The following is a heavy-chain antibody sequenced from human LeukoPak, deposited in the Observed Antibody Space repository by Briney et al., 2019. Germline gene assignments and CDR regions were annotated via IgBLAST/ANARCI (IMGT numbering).Heavy chain of an antibody. CDR3: ARGRCSSTSCHYYYYYYMDV. CDR1: GFTFSSYG. V-gene: IGHV3-30*03. D-gene: IGHD2-2*01. J-gene: IGHJ6*03. Sequence: PGGSLRLSCAASGFTFSSYGMHWVRQAPGKGLEWVAVISYDGSNKYYADSVKGRFTISRDNSKNTLYLQMNSLRAEDTAVYYCARGRCSSTSCHYYYYYYMDVWGKGTTVTVSS. CDR2: ISYDGSNK.